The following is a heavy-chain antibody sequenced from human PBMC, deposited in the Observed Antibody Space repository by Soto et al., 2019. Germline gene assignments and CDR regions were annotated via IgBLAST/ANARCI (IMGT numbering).Heavy chain of an antibody. CDR2: IIPIFGTA. V-gene: IGHV1-69*01. Sequence: QVQLVQSGAEVKKPGSSVKVSCKASGGTFSSYAISWVRQAPGQGLEWMGGIIPIFGTANYAQKFQGRVTITADESTSTAYMELSSMRSEDTAVYYCATSSLIGQQLSSYYYYYYGMDVWGQGTTVTVSS. CDR1: GGTFSSYA. J-gene: IGHJ6*02. CDR3: ATSSLIGQQLSSYYYYYYGMDV. D-gene: IGHD6-13*01.